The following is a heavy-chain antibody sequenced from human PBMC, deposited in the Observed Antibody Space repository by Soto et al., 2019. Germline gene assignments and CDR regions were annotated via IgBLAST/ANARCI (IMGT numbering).Heavy chain of an antibody. CDR3: ARDLFGTTPLSSYYYGMDV. CDR2: ISSSSSTI. J-gene: IGHJ6*02. CDR1: GFTFSSYS. D-gene: IGHD1-1*01. Sequence: EVQLVESGGGLVQPGGSLRLSCAASGFTFSSYSMNWVRQAPGKGLEWVSYISSSSSTIYYADSVKGRFTISRDNAKNSLYLQMNSLRDEDTAVYYCARDLFGTTPLSSYYYGMDVWGQGTTVTVSS. V-gene: IGHV3-48*02.